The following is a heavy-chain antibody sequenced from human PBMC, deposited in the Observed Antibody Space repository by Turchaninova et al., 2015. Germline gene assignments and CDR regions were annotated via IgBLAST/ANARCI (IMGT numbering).Heavy chain of an antibody. Sequence: QTTLKESGPTLVKPTQTLTLTCPFSGFSLSPNGVCVGWIGQPPGKALEWLALIYWDDDKRHSPSLKSSLTITKDTSKNQVVLTMTNMDPVDTATDYWARGYYDNLDFWGQGTLVTVSS. CDR2: IYWDDDK. CDR1: GFSLSPNGVC. V-gene: IGHV2-5*02. CDR3: ARGYYDNLDF. D-gene: IGHD2/OR15-2a*01. J-gene: IGHJ4*02.